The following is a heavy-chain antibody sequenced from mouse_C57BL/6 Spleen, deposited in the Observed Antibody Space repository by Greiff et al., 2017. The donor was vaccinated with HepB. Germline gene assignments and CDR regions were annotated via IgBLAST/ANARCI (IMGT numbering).Heavy chain of an antibody. CDR3: ATWDDYAMDY. J-gene: IGHJ4*01. CDR1: GYTFTSYT. CDR2: INPSSGYT. V-gene: IGHV1-4*01. D-gene: IGHD4-1*01. Sequence: QVQLQQSGAELARPGASVKMSCKASGYTFTSYTMHWVKQRPGQGLEWIGYINPSSGYTKYNQKFKDKATLTADKSSSTAYMQLSSLTSEDSAVYYCATWDDYAMDYCGQGTSVTVSS.